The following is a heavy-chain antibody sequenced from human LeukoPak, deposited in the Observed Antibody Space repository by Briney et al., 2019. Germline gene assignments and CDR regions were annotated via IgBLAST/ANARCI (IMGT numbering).Heavy chain of an antibody. J-gene: IGHJ5*02. Sequence: PSETLSLTCTVSGGSISSYYGSWIRQPAGKGLEWIGRIYTSGSTNYNPSLKSRCTMLVDTSKNQSSLTPSSVTAADTAVYYCARDPRIHGSFAPWGQGTLVTVSS. CDR3: ARDPRIHGSFAP. CDR1: GGSISSYY. D-gene: IGHD2-21*01. CDR2: IYTSGST. V-gene: IGHV4-4*07.